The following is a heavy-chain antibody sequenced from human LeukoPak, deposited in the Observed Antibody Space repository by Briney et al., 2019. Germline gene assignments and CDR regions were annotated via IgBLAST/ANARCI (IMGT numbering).Heavy chain of an antibody. CDR2: MWYGEINR. Sequence: PGGSLRLSCVGSGFTFRSYGMHWVRQAPGRGLEWVAVMWYGEINRHYADSVKGRFTISRDNSKNTVYLQMNSLRAEDTAVYYCAKGTPGIAVAGTGYFQHWGQGTLVTVSS. D-gene: IGHD6-19*01. J-gene: IGHJ1*01. CDR3: AKGTPGIAVAGTGYFQH. CDR1: GFTFRSYG. V-gene: IGHV3-30*02.